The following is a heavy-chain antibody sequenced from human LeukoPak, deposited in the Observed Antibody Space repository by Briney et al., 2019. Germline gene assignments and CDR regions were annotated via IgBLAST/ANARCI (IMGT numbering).Heavy chain of an antibody. Sequence: QPGRSLRLSCAASEFTFDDYAMHWVRQAPGKGLEWVSGISWNSGNIGYADSVKGRFTISRDNAKNSLYLQMNSLGAEDTALYYCAKGLRFLEWLFDDGFDIWGQGTMVTVSS. CDR2: ISWNSGNI. J-gene: IGHJ3*02. D-gene: IGHD3-3*01. CDR3: AKGLRFLEWLFDDGFDI. CDR1: EFTFDDYA. V-gene: IGHV3-9*01.